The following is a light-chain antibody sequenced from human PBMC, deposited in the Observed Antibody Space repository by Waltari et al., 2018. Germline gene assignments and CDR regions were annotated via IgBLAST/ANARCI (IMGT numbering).Light chain of an antibody. J-gene: IGKJ1*01. V-gene: IGKV3-15*01. Sequence: ETVMTQSPATLSVSPGERASLSCRASQNVNNNLAWYQHKPGQVPRLLIYDASTRATGIPARFSGSGSGTEFTLTISSLQSEDFAVYYCQQYDNWPGTFGHGTKVEIK. CDR2: DAS. CDR3: QQYDNWPGT. CDR1: QNVNNN.